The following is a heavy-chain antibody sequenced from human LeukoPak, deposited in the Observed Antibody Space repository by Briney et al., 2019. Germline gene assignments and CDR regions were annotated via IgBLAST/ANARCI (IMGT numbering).Heavy chain of an antibody. CDR2: ISGNGGST. V-gene: IGHV3-23*01. D-gene: IGHD2-21*02. CDR3: AKADSARGVTLKSTIDY. CDR1: GFTFSSYA. J-gene: IGHJ4*02. Sequence: VQPGGSLRLSCAASGFTFSSYAMSWARQARGKGLEWVSVISGNGGSTYYADSVKGRFTISRDNSKNTLYLQMNSLRGEDTAVYYCAKADSARGVTLKSTIDYWGQGTLVTVSS.